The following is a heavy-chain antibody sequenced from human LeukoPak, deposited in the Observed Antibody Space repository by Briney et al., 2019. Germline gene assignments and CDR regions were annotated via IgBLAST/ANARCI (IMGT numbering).Heavy chain of an antibody. V-gene: IGHV1-69*04. J-gene: IGHJ4*02. Sequence: ASVKVSCKASGGTFSSYAISWVRQAPGQGLEWMGRIIPILGIANYAQKFQGRVTITADKSTSTAYMELSSLRSEDTAVYYYARDRGNSGYDYWGQGTLVTVSS. CDR3: ARDRGNSGYDY. D-gene: IGHD5-12*01. CDR1: GGTFSSYA. CDR2: IIPILGIA.